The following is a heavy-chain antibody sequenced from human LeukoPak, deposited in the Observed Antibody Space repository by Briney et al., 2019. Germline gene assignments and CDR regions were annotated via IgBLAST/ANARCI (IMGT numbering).Heavy chain of an antibody. CDR3: ARSPHTLTGENFDY. CDR1: GYTFTGYY. Sequence: ASVKVSCKASGYTFTGYYIHWVRQAPGQGLEWMGWINPTSGGTNYAQKFQDRVTMTRDTSISTAYMEVGRLRSADTAVYYCARSPHTLTGENFDYWGQGTLVTVSS. V-gene: IGHV1-2*02. CDR2: INPTSGGT. J-gene: IGHJ4*02. D-gene: IGHD3-9*01.